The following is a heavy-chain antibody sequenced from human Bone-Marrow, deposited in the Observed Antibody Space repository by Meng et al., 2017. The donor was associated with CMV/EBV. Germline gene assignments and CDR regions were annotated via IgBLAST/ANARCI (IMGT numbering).Heavy chain of an antibody. Sequence: SETLSLTCTVSGGSISSSSYYWGWIRQPPGRGLEWIGSIYYSGSTYYNPSLKSRVTISVDTSKNQFSLKLSSVTAADTAVYYCARLPRVIHDSDYWGQGNLVTLAS. V-gene: IGHV4-39*01. D-gene: IGHD3-16*02. CDR3: ARLPRVIHDSDY. CDR1: GGSISSSSYY. J-gene: IGHJ4*02. CDR2: IYYSGST.